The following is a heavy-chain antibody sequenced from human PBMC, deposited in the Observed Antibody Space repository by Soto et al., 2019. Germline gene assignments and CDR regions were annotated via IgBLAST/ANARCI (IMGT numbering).Heavy chain of an antibody. CDR2: MNPNSGNT. Sequence: QVQLVQSGAEVKKPGASVTVSCKASGYTFTNNVINWVRQAPGQGLEWMGWMNPNSGNTGYAQKFQGRVTMTRNTXXXXXXXXXXXXXXXXXXXXXXXXXXXXXXXDYWGQGTLVTVSS. J-gene: IGHJ4*02. CDR1: GYTFTNNV. CDR3: XXXXXXXXXDY. V-gene: IGHV1-8*01.